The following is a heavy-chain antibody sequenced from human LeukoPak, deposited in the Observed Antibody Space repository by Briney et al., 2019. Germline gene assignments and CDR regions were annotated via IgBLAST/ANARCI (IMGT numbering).Heavy chain of an antibody. J-gene: IGHJ4*02. D-gene: IGHD2-2*02. CDR1: GFNFGYYW. Sequence: PGRSLRLSCGASGFNFGYYWMHWVRQAPGKGLEWVAFIQYDGSYKFYADSVQGRFSVSRDNSKNTLFLQMNSLRAEDTALYYRAKTSDQLLYSKFDFWGQGTLVTVSS. CDR3: AKTSDQLLYSKFDF. CDR2: IQYDGSYK. V-gene: IGHV3-30*02.